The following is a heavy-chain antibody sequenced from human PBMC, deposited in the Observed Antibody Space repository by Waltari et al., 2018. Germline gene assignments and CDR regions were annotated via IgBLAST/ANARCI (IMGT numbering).Heavy chain of an antibody. CDR2: VRAYNCTT. Sequence: QVQLVQSGAEVKKPGASVKVSCKASGYTFTSYGISWVRQAPGQGLEWMGWVRAYNCTTNWAPQLQCRVTITTDTSTSTAYMELRSLRSDDPAVYYCARDRLSWYSSSRRPNDYWGQGTLVTFSS. V-gene: IGHV1-18*04. J-gene: IGHJ4*02. CDR3: ARDRLSWYSSSRRPNDY. CDR1: GYTFTSYG. D-gene: IGHD6-6*01.